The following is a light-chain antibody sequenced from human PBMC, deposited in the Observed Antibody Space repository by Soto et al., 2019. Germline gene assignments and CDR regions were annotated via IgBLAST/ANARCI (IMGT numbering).Light chain of an antibody. CDR3: QQYNNWPIT. J-gene: IGKJ5*01. V-gene: IGKV3-15*01. CDR1: QSVSGD. Sequence: EIVLTQSPATLSVSPGERVTLSCRASQSVSGDLAWYHHKPGQAPRLLIYDASARALHAPARFAGSGSGTDFTLTISSLQSEDFAVYFCQQYNNWPITFGQGTRLEI. CDR2: DAS.